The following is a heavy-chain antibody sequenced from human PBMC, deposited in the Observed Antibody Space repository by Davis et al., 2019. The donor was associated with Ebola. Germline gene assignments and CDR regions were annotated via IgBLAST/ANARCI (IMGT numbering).Heavy chain of an antibody. CDR2: INLDGSRT. V-gene: IGHV3-74*01. Sequence: PGGSLRLSCAASGFTFSSYWMHWVRQAPGKGLVWVSRINLDGSRTTYADSVKGRFSISRDNSRNTVSLQMSSLRADDTAVYYCAKVNEGRWSRLPFDCWGQGTLVTVSS. CDR3: AKVNEGRWSRLPFDC. CDR1: GFTFSSYW. D-gene: IGHD1-1*01. J-gene: IGHJ4*02.